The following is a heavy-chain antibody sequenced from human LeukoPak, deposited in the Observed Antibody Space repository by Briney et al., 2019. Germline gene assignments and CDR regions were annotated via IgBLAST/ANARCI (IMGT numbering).Heavy chain of an antibody. CDR2: IWYNGSNT. V-gene: IGHV3-33*01. J-gene: IGHJ3*01. CDR1: GFTFTSYD. D-gene: IGHD1-26*01. Sequence: TGRSLRLSCAASGFTFTSYDMHWVRQAPGKGLEWVALIWYNGSNTYYTDSVRGRFTISRDNSKNTLYLQMNSLRAEDTAVYYCASSGGSYFVPWGQGTMVTVSS. CDR3: ASSGGSYFVP.